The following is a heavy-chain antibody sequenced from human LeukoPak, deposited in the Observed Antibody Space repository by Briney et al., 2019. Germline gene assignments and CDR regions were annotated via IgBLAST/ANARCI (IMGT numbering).Heavy chain of an antibody. V-gene: IGHV3-23*01. D-gene: IGHD6-13*01. J-gene: IGHJ5*01. Sequence: GGSLRLSCAASGFTFSDYYMSWIRQAPGKGLEWVSAISDSDDTTDYADSVKGRFTISRDNSKNTLYLQMNSLRAADTAVYYCAKEGRTTWYRGWFDSWGQGTLVIVSS. CDR1: GFTFSDYY. CDR2: ISDSDDTT. CDR3: AKEGRTTWYRGWFDS.